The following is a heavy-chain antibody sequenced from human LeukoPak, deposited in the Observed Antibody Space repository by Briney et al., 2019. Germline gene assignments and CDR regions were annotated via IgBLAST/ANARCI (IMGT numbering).Heavy chain of an antibody. J-gene: IGHJ4*02. CDR3: ARTKNSGRYYYFDY. CDR1: GFTFSTYW. V-gene: IGHV3-7*01. CDR2: IKPDGSEQ. D-gene: IGHD3-22*01. Sequence: GGSLRLSCADSGFTFSTYWMSRLRQVPGKGLEWVANIKPDGSEQYYADSVKGRFSISRDNAKNSLFLQMNNLRAEDTAVYYCARTKNSGRYYYFDYWGPGTLVTVSS.